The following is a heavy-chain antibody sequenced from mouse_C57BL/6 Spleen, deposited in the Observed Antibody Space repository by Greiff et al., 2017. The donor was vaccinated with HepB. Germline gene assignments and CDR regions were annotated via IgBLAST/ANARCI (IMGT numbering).Heavy chain of an antibody. CDR3: ARPYYYGSSYGAY. V-gene: IGHV5-17*01. J-gene: IGHJ3*01. CDR2: ISSGSSTI. Sequence: EVHLVESGGGLVKPGGSLKLSCAASGFTFSDYGMHWVRQAPEKGLEWVAYISSGSSTIYYADTVKGRFTISRDNAKNTLFLQMTSLRSEDTAMYYCARPYYYGSSYGAYWGQGTLVTVSA. CDR1: GFTFSDYG. D-gene: IGHD1-1*01.